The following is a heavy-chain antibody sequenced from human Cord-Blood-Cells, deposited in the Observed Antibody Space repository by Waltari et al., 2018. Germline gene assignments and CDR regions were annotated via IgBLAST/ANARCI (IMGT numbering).Heavy chain of an antibody. J-gene: IGHJ4*02. CDR3: ARRGVVVTAIDDY. D-gene: IGHD2-21*02. Sequence: QVQLQQWGAGLLKPSETLSLTCAVYGGSFSGCYWSWIRQPPGKGLEWIGEINHSGSTNYNPSLKSRVTISVDTSKNQFSLKLSSVTAADTAVYYCARRGVVVTAIDDYWGQGTLVTVSS. V-gene: IGHV4-34*01. CDR1: GGSFSGCY. CDR2: INHSGST.